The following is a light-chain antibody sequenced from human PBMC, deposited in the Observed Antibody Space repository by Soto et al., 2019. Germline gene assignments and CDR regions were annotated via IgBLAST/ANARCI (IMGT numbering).Light chain of an antibody. CDR2: GAS. J-gene: IGKJ1*01. CDR3: QQYSRSRRT. CDR1: QHVSVSY. Sequence: EIVVTHSPRTLSSSACERATLSFSASQHVSVSYLAWYQQKPGKAPRLLIYGASSRDTGIPYRFSGTGSGTDFTLTISRLEPEDFAVYYCQQYSRSRRTFGQGTKVDIK. V-gene: IGKV3-20*01.